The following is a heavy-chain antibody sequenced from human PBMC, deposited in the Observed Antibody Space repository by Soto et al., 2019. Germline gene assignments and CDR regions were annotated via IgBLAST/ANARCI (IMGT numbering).Heavy chain of an antibody. CDR2: INHSGST. Sequence: SETLSLTCDVSGGSISTGFYSWNWIRQPPGKGLEWVGYINHSGSTYDNPSLKSRVTMSVNRSKNQFSLNLTSVTPADTAVYFCARGHYRYAMDVWGQGITVTVSS. J-gene: IGHJ6*02. CDR3: ARGHYRYAMDV. V-gene: IGHV4-30-2*01. CDR1: GGSISTGFYS.